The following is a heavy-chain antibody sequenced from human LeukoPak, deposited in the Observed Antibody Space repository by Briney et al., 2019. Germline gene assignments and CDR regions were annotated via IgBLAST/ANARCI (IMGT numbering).Heavy chain of an antibody. Sequence: PGGSLRLSCAAAGFTVSSNYMSWVRQAPGKGLEWVSVIYSGGSTYYADSVKGRFTTSRDNSKNTLYLQMNSLRAEDTAVYYCARVGWLRFLDYWGQGTLVTVSS. CDR2: IYSGGST. J-gene: IGHJ4*02. D-gene: IGHD5-12*01. CDR1: GFTVSSNY. V-gene: IGHV3-53*01. CDR3: ARVGWLRFLDY.